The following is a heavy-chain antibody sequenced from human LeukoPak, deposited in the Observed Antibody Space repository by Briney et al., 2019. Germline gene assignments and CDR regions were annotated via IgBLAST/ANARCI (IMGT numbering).Heavy chain of an antibody. CDR1: GGSISSSSYY. CDR2: IYYSGST. D-gene: IGHD3-16*01. Sequence: PSETLSLTCTVSGGSISSSSYYWSWIRQPPGKGLEWIGYIYYSGSTNYNPSLKSRVTISVDTSKNQFSLKLSSVTAADTAVYYCARGITFGDYWGQGTLVTVSS. CDR3: ARGITFGDY. V-gene: IGHV4-61*01. J-gene: IGHJ4*02.